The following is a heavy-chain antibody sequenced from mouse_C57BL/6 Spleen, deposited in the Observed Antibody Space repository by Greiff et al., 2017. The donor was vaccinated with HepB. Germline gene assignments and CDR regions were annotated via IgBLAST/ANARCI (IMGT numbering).Heavy chain of an antibody. CDR3: AIEGFGSIFDY. Sequence: QVQLQQPGAELVKPGASVKVSCKASGYTFTSYWMHWVKQRPGQGLEWIGRIHPSDSDTNYNQKFRGKATLTVDKSASTSYMQLSSLTSEDSAVYDCAIEGFGSIFDYWGQGTTLTVSS. D-gene: IGHD6-1*01. V-gene: IGHV1-74*01. CDR1: GYTFTSYW. CDR2: IHPSDSDT. J-gene: IGHJ2*01.